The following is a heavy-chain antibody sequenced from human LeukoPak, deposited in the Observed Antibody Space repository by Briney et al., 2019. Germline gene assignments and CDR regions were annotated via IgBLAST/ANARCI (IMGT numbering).Heavy chain of an antibody. CDR1: GLPFSSYT. CDR2: ITGGSNYM. CDR3: ARSVVPAGAWFDP. D-gene: IGHD2-2*01. J-gene: IGHJ5*02. Sequence: GGSLRLSCAASGLPFSSYTVNWVRQAPGRGLEWVSTITGGSNYMYYRDSVKGRFTISRDNARNSLYLEMNSLRADDTAMYFCARSVVPAGAWFDPWGQGTLVIVS. V-gene: IGHV3-21*01.